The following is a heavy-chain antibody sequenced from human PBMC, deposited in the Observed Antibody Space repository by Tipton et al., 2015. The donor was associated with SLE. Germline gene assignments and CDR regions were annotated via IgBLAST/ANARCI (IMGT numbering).Heavy chain of an antibody. Sequence: GSLRLSCAASGFSFSDAWMTWVRQSPGKGLEWVGRIRDNSAGGTTDYAAPVQGRFTISRDDSKSTLYLQMDSLKIEDTGLYFCGTAKKYYDRTGYFYYYGVDVWGQGTPVAVFS. CDR1: GFSFSDAW. D-gene: IGHD3-9*01. CDR3: GTAKKYYDRTGYFYYYGVDV. J-gene: IGHJ6*02. V-gene: IGHV3-15*01. CDR2: IRDNSAGGTT.